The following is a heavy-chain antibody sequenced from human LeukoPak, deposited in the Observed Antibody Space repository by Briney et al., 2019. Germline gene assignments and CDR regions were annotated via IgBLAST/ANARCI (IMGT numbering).Heavy chain of an antibody. D-gene: IGHD6-19*01. V-gene: IGHV4-39*01. CDR3: ARLYSSAWFGRYFDS. CDR2: IYYSGST. CDR1: GGSISRSTYY. Sequence: SETLSLTCSVAGGSISRSTYYWAWIRQPPGKGLEWIGTIYYSGSTYYNPSLESAVIISVDTSKNQFSLKLTSVTTADTAVYFCARLYSSAWFGRYFDSWGQGTLVTVSS. J-gene: IGHJ4*02.